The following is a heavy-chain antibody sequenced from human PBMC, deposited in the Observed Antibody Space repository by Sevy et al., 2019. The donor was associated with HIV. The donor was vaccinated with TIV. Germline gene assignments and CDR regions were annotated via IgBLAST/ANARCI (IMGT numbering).Heavy chain of an antibody. CDR2: IFHSGKT. Sequence: SETLSLTCAVSGGSIGAGGYSWSWIRQHPGKGLEWVGYIFHSGKTYFNSSLEGRVTISVHTSKTQFSLKLTSVTAAETAIYYCARHGGGSNYYAMDVWGQGTTVTVSS. CDR3: ARHGGGSNYYAMDV. D-gene: IGHD2-15*01. CDR1: GGSIGAGGYS. V-gene: IGHV4-31*11. J-gene: IGHJ6*02.